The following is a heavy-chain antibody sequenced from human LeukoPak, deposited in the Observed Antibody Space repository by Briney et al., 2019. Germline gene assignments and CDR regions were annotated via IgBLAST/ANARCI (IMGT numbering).Heavy chain of an antibody. CDR1: GFTFRTYS. J-gene: IGHJ6*02. D-gene: IGHD3-10*01. CDR3: ARVLSQYYYYYGMDV. CDR2: ISTTSSYF. Sequence: GGSLRLSCAASGFTFRTYSMNWVRQAPGKGLEWVSSISTTSSYFYYADSVRGRFTISRDNAKNALFLQMISLRAEDTAVYYCARVLSQYYYYYGMDVWGQGTTVTVSS. V-gene: IGHV3-21*01.